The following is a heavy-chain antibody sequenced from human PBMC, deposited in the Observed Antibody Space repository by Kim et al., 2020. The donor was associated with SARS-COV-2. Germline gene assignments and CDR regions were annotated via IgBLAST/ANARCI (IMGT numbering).Heavy chain of an antibody. D-gene: IGHD2-21*01. CDR3: ARDPYGGDLFYYYYGMDV. CDR2: ISSSSSYI. CDR1: GFTFSSYS. Sequence: GGSLRLSCAASGFTFSSYSMNWVRQAPGKRLEWVSSISSSSSYIYYADSVKGRFTISRDNAKNSLYLQMNSLRAEDTAVYYCARDPYGGDLFYYYYGMDVWGQGTTVTVSS. J-gene: IGHJ6*02. V-gene: IGHV3-21*01.